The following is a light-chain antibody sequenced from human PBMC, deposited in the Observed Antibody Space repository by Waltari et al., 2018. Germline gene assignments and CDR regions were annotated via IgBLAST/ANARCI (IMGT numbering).Light chain of an antibody. CDR1: QSISRW. CDR2: KAS. V-gene: IGKV1-5*03. CDR3: QHYNSFSALFT. J-gene: IGKJ3*01. Sequence: DIQMTQSPSTVSASVGDRVTITCRASQSISRWLAWYQQKPGKAPKLLIHKASSLQSGVPSRFSGSGSGTEFTLSITSLQPDDFATYYCQHYNSFSALFTFGPGTQVDSK.